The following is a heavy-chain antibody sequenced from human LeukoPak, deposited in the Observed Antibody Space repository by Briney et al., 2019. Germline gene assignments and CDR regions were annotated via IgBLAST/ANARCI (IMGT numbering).Heavy chain of an antibody. Sequence: TGGSLRLSCAASGFTFSSYAMHWVRQAPGKGLEWVAVISYDGSNNYYADSVKGRFTISRDNSKNTLYLQMNSLRAEDTAVYYCARDPSSSWYFDYWGQGTLVTVSS. CDR2: ISYDGSNN. CDR3: ARDPSSSWYFDY. J-gene: IGHJ4*02. V-gene: IGHV3-30-3*01. D-gene: IGHD6-13*01. CDR1: GFTFSSYA.